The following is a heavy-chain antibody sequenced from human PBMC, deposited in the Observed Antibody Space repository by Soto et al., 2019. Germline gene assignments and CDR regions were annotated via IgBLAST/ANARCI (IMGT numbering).Heavy chain of an antibody. CDR3: AHAFGGTSWTNDAFDI. J-gene: IGHJ3*02. V-gene: IGHV2-5*02. CDR1: GFSLSGDGVG. Sequence: ITLKESGPTLVKHTQSLTLTCTVSGFSLSGDGVGVGWIRQPPGKALEWLALIYWDDDQRYSPSLKTRLTITKDTSKNQVVLTMTNMDPVDTATYYCAHAFGGTSWTNDAFDIWGQGTVVTVSS. D-gene: IGHD3-3*02. CDR2: IYWDDDQ.